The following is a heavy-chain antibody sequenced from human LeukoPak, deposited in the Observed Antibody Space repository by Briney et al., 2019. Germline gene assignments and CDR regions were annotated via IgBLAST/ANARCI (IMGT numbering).Heavy chain of an antibody. CDR1: GFDLNYYC. J-gene: IGHJ4*02. CDR2: IHHDESEQ. CDR3: TRWVSQYYFDF. D-gene: IGHD2-21*01. V-gene: IGHV3-7*01. Sequence: PGGSLRPSCEVSGFDLNYYCLSWVRQAPGKGLEWVALIHHDESEQYYVDSVKGRFSVSRDNAKGSVHLQMNSLRVDDTAVYYCTRWVSQYYFDFWGQGALVTVSS.